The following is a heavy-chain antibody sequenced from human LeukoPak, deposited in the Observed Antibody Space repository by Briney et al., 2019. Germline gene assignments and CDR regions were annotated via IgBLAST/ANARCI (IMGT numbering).Heavy chain of an antibody. CDR1: GDSLSSSSYY. CDR2: IYSSGST. J-gene: IGHJ4*02. D-gene: IGHD4-17*01. Sequence: PSETLSLTCTVSGDSLSSSSYYWGWIRQPPGKGLEWIGSIYSSGSTKYNPSLESRVTISVDTSKNQFSLKLSSVTAADTAVYYCARLRNYCDYWGQGTLVTVSS. V-gene: IGHV4-39*07. CDR3: ARLRNYCDY.